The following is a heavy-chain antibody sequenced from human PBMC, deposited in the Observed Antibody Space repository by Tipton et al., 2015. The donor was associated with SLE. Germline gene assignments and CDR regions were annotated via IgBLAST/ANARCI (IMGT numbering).Heavy chain of an antibody. CDR3: ARGYLGWFDP. CDR2: VYYSGYT. J-gene: IGHJ5*02. D-gene: IGHD3-9*01. V-gene: IGHV4-39*07. Sequence: TLSLTCTVSGGSIRSSNYYWGWIRQPPGKGLEWIGSVYYSGYTFYNPSLQSRVTISMDTSKNQFSLKLSSVTAADTAVYYCARGYLGWFDPWGQGTLVTVSS. CDR1: GGSIRSSNYY.